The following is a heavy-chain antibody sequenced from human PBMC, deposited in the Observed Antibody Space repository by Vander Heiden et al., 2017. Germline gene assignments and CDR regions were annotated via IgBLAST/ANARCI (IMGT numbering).Heavy chain of an antibody. CDR1: GFTFDNYA. J-gene: IGHJ4*02. Sequence: VDLVESGGGSVQPGRSLRLSCTASGFTFDNYAMHWVRQVPGKGLEWVSGISWNSGSIDYADSVKGRFTISRDNAKTSLYLQMNSLRSEDTALYFCARDRAYSYGYSYFDYWGQGALVTVS. D-gene: IGHD2-15*01. CDR2: ISWNSGSI. CDR3: ARDRAYSYGYSYFDY. V-gene: IGHV3-9*01.